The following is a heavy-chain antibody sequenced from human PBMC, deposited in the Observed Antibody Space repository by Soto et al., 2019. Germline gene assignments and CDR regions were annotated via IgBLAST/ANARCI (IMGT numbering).Heavy chain of an antibody. J-gene: IGHJ4*02. CDR2: MNPNSGNT. D-gene: IGHD3-3*01. Sequence: GASVKVSCKASGYTFTSYDINWVRQATGQGLEGIGWMNPNSGNTGYAQKFQGRVTMTRSTSISTAYMELSSLRSEDTAVYYCARGPRSLYDFWSGYKYYFDYWGQGTLVTVSS. CDR1: GYTFTSYD. CDR3: ARGPRSLYDFWSGYKYYFDY. V-gene: IGHV1-8*01.